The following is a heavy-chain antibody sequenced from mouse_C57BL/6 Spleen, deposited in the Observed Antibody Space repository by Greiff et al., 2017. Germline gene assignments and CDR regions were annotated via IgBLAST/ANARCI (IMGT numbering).Heavy chain of an antibody. CDR1: GSTFTSYW. Sequence: VQLQQPGAELVKPGASVKLSCKASGSTFTSYWITWVKQRPGQGLEWIGDIYPGSGSTHYNEKFKCKATLTVDTSSSTAYMQLSSLTSEDSAVYYCARGDLPQGLDYWGQGTTLTVSS. CDR2: IYPGSGST. CDR3: ARGDLPQGLDY. V-gene: IGHV1-55*01. J-gene: IGHJ2*01. D-gene: IGHD2-1*01.